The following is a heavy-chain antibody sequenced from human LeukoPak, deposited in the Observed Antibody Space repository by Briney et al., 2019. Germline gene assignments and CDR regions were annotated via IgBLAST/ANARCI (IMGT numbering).Heavy chain of an antibody. CDR3: ARAIAVAGSTDY. CDR1: GGSFSGYY. Sequence: SETLSLTCAVYGGSFSGYYWSWIRQPPGKGLEWIGEINHSGSTNYNPSLKSRVTISVDTSKNQFSLKLSSVTAADTAVYYCARAIAVAGSTDYWGQGTLVTVSS. D-gene: IGHD6-19*01. V-gene: IGHV4-34*01. CDR2: INHSGST. J-gene: IGHJ4*02.